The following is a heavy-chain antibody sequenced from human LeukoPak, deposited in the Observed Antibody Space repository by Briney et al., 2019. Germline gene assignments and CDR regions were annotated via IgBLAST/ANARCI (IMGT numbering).Heavy chain of an antibody. J-gene: IGHJ6*02. CDR1: GGSFSGYY. D-gene: IGHD2-2*01. CDR3: ARLDLPRVYPIPYGMDV. Sequence: KTSETLSLTCAVYGGSFSGYYWSWIRQPPGKGLEWIGEINHSGSTNYNPSLKSRVTISVDTSKNQFSLKLSSVTAADTAVYYCARLDLPRVYPIPYGMDVWGQGTTVTVSS. V-gene: IGHV4-34*01. CDR2: INHSGST.